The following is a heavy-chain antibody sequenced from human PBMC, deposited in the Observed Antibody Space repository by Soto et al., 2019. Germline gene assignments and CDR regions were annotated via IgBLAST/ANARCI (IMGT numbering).Heavy chain of an antibody. V-gene: IGHV4-30-4*01. CDR2: IYYSGSP. J-gene: IGHJ4*02. D-gene: IGHD3-10*01. CDR1: GGTISSGDFY. CDR3: ARVRGSGATTIDY. Sequence: PSETLSLTCPVSGGTISSGDFYWSWIRQPPGKSLEWLGYIYYSGSPYYHPSLKSRVTISVDTSKNQFSLKLSSVTAADTAVYYCARVRGSGATTIDYWGQGTLLTVSS.